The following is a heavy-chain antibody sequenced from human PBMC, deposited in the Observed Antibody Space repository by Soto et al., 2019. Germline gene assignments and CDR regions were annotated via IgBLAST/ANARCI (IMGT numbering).Heavy chain of an antibody. CDR3: ARSQGSSTSLEIYYYYYYRMDV. D-gene: IGHD2-2*01. Sequence: QVQLVQSGAEVKKPGSSVKVSCKASGGTFSSYAISWVRQAPGQGLEWMGGIIPISGTANYAQKFQGRVTITADEYTSTAYMELRSLRSQDTAVYYCARSQGSSTSLEIYYYYYYRMDVWGQGTTVTVSS. CDR1: GGTFSSYA. CDR2: IIPISGTA. J-gene: IGHJ6*02. V-gene: IGHV1-69*01.